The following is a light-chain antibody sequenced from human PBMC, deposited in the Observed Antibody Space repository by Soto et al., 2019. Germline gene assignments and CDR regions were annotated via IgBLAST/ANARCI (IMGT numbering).Light chain of an antibody. J-gene: IGKJ1*01. CDR1: QSVSSY. V-gene: IGKV3-11*01. CDR3: QHRSNWPGT. Sequence: EIVLTQSPATLSLSPGERATLSCRASQSVSSYLAWYQQKPGQAPRLLIYDASSRATGVPARFTGSGSGTDFTLTISSLEPEDFAVYYCQHRSNWPGTFGQGTKVDIK. CDR2: DAS.